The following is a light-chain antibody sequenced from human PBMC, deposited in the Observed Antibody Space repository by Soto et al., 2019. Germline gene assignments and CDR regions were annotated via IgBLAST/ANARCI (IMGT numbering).Light chain of an antibody. CDR2: DGK. CDR1: SSDVGGYNL. J-gene: IGLJ1*01. V-gene: IGLV2-23*01. Sequence: QSALTQPASVSGSPGQSITISCTGTSSDVGGYNLVSGYQQQPDKAPKLMIFDGKLRPSGVSNRYSGSKFGNTASLTISGLQAENEGDSYCCSYAGSSTLVFGTGTKVTVL. CDR3: CSYAGSSTLV.